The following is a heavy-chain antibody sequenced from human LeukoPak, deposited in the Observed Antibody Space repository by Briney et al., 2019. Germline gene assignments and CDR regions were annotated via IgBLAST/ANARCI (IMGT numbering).Heavy chain of an antibody. V-gene: IGHV4-59*01. CDR2: IYYSGST. D-gene: IGHD1-1*01. J-gene: IGHJ5*02. CDR1: GGSISSFY. CDR3: ARHGTSGTNLNWLDP. Sequence: SETLSLTCTVPGGSISSFYWSWIRQPPGKGLEWIGYIYYSGSTNYNPSLKSRVTISVDTSKNQFSLKLSSVTAADTAVYYCARHGTSGTNLNWLDPWGQGTLVTVSS.